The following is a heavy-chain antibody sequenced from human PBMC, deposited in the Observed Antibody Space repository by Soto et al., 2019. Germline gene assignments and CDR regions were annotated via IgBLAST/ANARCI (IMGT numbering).Heavy chain of an antibody. V-gene: IGHV1-2*04. CDR3: ARDQRDCSSTSCYDFDY. CDR1: GYTFTGYY. CDR2: INPNSGGT. Sequence: ASVKVSCKASGYTFTGYYMHWVRQAPGQGLEWMGWINPNSGGTNYAQKFQGWVTMTRDTSISTAYMELSRLRSDDTAVYYCARDQRDCSSTSCYDFDYWGQGTLVTVSS. D-gene: IGHD2-2*01. J-gene: IGHJ4*02.